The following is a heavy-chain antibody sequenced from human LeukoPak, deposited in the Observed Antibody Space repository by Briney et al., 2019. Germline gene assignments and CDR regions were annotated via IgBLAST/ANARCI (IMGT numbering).Heavy chain of an antibody. J-gene: IGHJ4*02. Sequence: PGGSLRLSCAASGFSFSSYEMNWVRQAPGKGLEWVSYISSSGSTIYYADSVKGRFTISRDNAKNSLYLQMNSLRAEDTAVYYCASLDLTCVDTAMISDYWGQGTLVTVSS. CDR3: ASLDLTCVDTAMISDY. V-gene: IGHV3-48*03. CDR1: GFSFSSYE. D-gene: IGHD5-18*01. CDR2: ISSSGSTI.